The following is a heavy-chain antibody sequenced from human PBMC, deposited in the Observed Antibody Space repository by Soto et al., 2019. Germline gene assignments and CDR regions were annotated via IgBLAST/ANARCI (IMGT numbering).Heavy chain of an antibody. CDR3: ARGGSRAIGYQHYLGMDV. CDR1: GFSFSTYG. Sequence: GGSLRLSCATSGFSFSTYGMHWVRRAPGKGLEWVAVIWSDGSGRYYGDSVKGRFSISRDSSRNTVFLQMSSLKVEDTAVYYCARGGSRAIGYQHYLGMDVWGQVTTVTVS. D-gene: IGHD3-16*01. V-gene: IGHV3-33*01. CDR2: IWSDGSGR. J-gene: IGHJ6*02.